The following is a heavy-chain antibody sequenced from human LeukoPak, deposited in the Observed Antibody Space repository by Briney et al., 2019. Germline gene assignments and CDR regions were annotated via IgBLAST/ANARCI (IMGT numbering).Heavy chain of an antibody. CDR3: ASQGHHGKIVGTTLSYFYMDV. CDR2: INHSGST. V-gene: IGHV4-34*01. J-gene: IGHJ6*03. CDR1: GGSFRGYY. Sequence: PSETLSLTCAVYGGSFRGYYWSWIRQPPGNGLEWIGEINHSGSTNYNPSLKTRVTISVDTSKNQLSLKLSSVTAADTAFYYCASQGHHGKIVGTTLSYFYMDVWGKGTTVTVSS. D-gene: IGHD1-26*01.